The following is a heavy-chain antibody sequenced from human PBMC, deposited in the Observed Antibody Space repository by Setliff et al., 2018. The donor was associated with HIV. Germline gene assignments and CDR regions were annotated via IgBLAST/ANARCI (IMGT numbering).Heavy chain of an antibody. CDR2: ISGSGDST. V-gene: IGHV3-23*01. D-gene: IGHD6-13*01. Sequence: GGSLRLSCAPSGFTFGSYAVSWVRQAPGKGLEWVSVISGSGDSTFYADSLKGRFTISRDNSKNTLYLQMNSLRAEDTAVYYCAKDHATSSWFTALLDYWGQGALVTVSS. J-gene: IGHJ4*02. CDR1: GFTFGSYA. CDR3: AKDHATSSWFTALLDY.